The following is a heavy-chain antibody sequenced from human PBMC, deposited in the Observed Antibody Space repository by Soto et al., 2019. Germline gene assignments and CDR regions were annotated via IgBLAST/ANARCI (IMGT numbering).Heavy chain of an antibody. D-gene: IGHD2-2*01. CDR2: INAGNGNT. CDR3: ARGVYCSSTSCSRRYYYYYYMDV. V-gene: IGHV1-3*01. Sequence: ASVKVSCKASGGTFSSYAMHWVRQAPGQRLEWMGWINAGNGNTKYSQKFQGRVTITRDTSASTAYMELSSLRSEDTAVYYCARGVYCSSTSCSRRYYYYYYMDVWGKGTTVTVSS. CDR1: GGTFSSYA. J-gene: IGHJ6*03.